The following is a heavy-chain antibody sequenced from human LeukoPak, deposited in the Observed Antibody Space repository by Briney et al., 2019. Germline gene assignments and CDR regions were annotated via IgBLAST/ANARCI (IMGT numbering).Heavy chain of an antibody. CDR3: ARDLGSGSYLGH. CDR1: GFTVSSNY. Sequence: GGSLRLSCAASGFTVSSNYMSWVRQAPGKGLEWVSVIYSGGGTYYADSVKGRFTISRDNLKNTLYLQMNSLRAEDTAVYYCARDLGSGSYLGHWGQGTLVTVS. CDR2: IYSGGGT. V-gene: IGHV3-66*01. J-gene: IGHJ5*02. D-gene: IGHD3-10*01.